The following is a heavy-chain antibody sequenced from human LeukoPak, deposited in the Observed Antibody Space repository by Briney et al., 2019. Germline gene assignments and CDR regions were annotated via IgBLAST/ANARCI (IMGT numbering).Heavy chain of an antibody. CDR1: GYTFTSYY. Sequence: GASVKVSCKASGYTFTSYYMHWVRQAPGQGLEWMGIINPSGGSTSYAQKFQGRVTISVDTSKNQFSLKLSSVTAADTAVYFCARGPYSYDSSSAFDIWGQGTMVTVSS. V-gene: IGHV1-46*01. CDR3: ARGPYSYDSSSAFDI. CDR2: INPSGGST. J-gene: IGHJ3*02. D-gene: IGHD3-22*01.